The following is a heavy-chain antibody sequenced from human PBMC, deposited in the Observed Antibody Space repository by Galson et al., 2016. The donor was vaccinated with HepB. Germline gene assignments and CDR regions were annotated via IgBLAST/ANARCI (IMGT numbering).Heavy chain of an antibody. CDR1: GLTFSDHY. CDR2: IRDKANNYTT. J-gene: IGHJ3*02. Sequence: SLRLSCAASGLTFSDHYMDWVRQAPGKGLEWVGRIRDKANNYTTEYAASVEGRFSVSTDESKNSLYLQMNSLETEDTAVYYCAKPTNSDAFHIWGQGTVVTVSS. CDR3: AKPTNSDAFHI. D-gene: IGHD5-12*01. V-gene: IGHV3-72*01.